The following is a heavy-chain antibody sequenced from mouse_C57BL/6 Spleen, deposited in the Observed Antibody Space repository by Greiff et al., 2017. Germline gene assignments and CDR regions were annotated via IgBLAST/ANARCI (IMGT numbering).Heavy chain of an antibody. CDR3: ARKDDGYYDYAMDY. J-gene: IGHJ4*01. CDR1: GYTFTSYC. D-gene: IGHD2-3*01. CDR2: IHTGNGDT. V-gene: IGHV1-58*01. Sequence: EVQLQQSGAELVRPGSSVKMSCKTSGYTFTSYCMNWVKQRPGQGLEWIGYIHTGNGDTEYNEKFKGKATLTSDTSTSTAYMQLSSLTSEDSAVYCCARKDDGYYDYAMDYWGQGTSVTVSS.